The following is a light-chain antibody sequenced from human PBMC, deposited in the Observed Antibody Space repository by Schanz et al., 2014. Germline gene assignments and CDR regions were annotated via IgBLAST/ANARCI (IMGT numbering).Light chain of an antibody. CDR1: SSDVGSYNL. CDR2: EGS. CDR3: SSYTISSSYV. Sequence: QSVLTQPASVSGSPGQSITISCTGTSSDVGSYNLVSWYQHHPGKAPKLMIYEGSKRPSGVSNRFSGSGSGNTASLTISGLQAEDEADYYCSSYTISSSYVFGTGTKLTVL. V-gene: IGLV2-14*02. J-gene: IGLJ1*01.